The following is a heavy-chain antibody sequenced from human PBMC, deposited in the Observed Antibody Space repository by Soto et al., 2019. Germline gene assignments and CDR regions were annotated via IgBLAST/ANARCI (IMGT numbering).Heavy chain of an antibody. CDR3: VRAAGYSGNDYVYYYGMDV. J-gene: IGHJ6*02. CDR2: VWYDGGNK. Sequence: LSCAASGFTFSSYGMHWVRQAPGKGLEWVALVWYDGGNKYXADSVKGRFTISRDNSKNTLYLQMNSLRDEDTAVYYCVRAAGYSGNDYVYYYGMDVWGQGTTVTVSS. D-gene: IGHD5-12*01. V-gene: IGHV3-33*01. CDR1: GFTFSSYG.